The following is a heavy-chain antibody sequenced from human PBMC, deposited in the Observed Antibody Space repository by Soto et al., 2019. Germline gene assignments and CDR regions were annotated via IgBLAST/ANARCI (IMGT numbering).Heavy chain of an antibody. Sequence: GGSLRLSCAASGFTFDDYAMHWVRQAPGKGLEWVSGISWNSGSIAYADSVKGRFTISRDNAKNSLYLQMNSLRAEDTAVYYCARDSGYSYGPLDYWGQGTLVTVSS. J-gene: IGHJ4*02. D-gene: IGHD5-18*01. V-gene: IGHV3-9*01. CDR2: ISWNSGSI. CDR1: GFTFDDYA. CDR3: ARDSGYSYGPLDY.